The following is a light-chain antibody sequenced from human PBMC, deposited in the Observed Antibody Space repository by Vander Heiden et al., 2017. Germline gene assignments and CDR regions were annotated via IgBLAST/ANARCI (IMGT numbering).Light chain of an antibody. CDR2: QDN. Sequence: SYELTHPPSVSVSPGQTASITCSGDKLGDKYASWYQQKPGQSPVVVIYQDNKRPSGIPERFSGSSSGNTATLTISGTQAMDEADYYCQAWDSGTVVFGGGTKLTVL. V-gene: IGLV3-1*01. CDR1: KLGDKY. CDR3: QAWDSGTVV. J-gene: IGLJ2*01.